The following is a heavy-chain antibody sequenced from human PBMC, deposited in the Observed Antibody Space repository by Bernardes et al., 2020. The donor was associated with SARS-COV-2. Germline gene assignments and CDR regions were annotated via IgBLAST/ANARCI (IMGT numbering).Heavy chain of an antibody. V-gene: IGHV3-9*01. CDR3: ARDSPIMGD. CDR2: ISWNSGSI. J-gene: IGHJ4*02. CDR1: GFTFDDYA. Sequence: GGSLRLSCAASGFTFDDYAMHWVRQAPGKGLEWVSGISWNSGSIGYADSVKGRFTISRDNAKNSLYLQMNSLRAEDTAVYYCARDSPIMGDWGQGTLVTVSS. D-gene: IGHD2-8*01.